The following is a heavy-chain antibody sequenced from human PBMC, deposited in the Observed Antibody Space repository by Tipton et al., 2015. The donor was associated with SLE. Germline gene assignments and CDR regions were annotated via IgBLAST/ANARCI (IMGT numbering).Heavy chain of an antibody. Sequence: SLRLSCAASGFTVSSNYMSWIRQAPGKGLEWVSVIYYGGTTDFADSVKGRFTISTDNSKNTLYLQMKSLRAEDTAVYYCAREEGDSSTWYPFDYWGQGTLVTVSS. CDR2: IYYGGTT. CDR3: AREEGDSSTWYPFDY. J-gene: IGHJ4*02. CDR1: GFTVSSNY. V-gene: IGHV3-53*01. D-gene: IGHD6-13*01.